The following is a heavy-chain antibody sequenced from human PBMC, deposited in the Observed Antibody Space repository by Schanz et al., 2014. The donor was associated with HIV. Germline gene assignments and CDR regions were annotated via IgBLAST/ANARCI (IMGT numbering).Heavy chain of an antibody. CDR1: GYIFTSNG. V-gene: IGHV1-18*01. J-gene: IGHJ5*01. D-gene: IGHD2-2*01. CDR2: ISTSNGNT. Sequence: QVQLVQSGAEVKKPGASVRVSCKTSGYIFTSNGISWVRQAPGQGLEWMGWISTSNGNTNYAQKFQGRVTMTTDTSTSTAYMELRSLRYDDTAVYYCAKSRFQLHWFDSWGQGTLVTVSS. CDR3: AKSRFQLHWFDS.